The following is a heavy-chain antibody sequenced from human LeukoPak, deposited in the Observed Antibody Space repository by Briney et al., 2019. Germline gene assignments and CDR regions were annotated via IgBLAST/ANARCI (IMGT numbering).Heavy chain of an antibody. CDR3: AKRGVVIRVILVGFHKEAYYFDS. Sequence: GGSLRLSCSVSGITLSNYGMSWVRQAPGKGLEWVAGMSDSGGRTNYADSVKGRFTISRDNPKNTLYLQMNSLRAEDTAVYFCAKRGVVIRVILVGFHKEAYYFDSWGQGALVTVSS. J-gene: IGHJ4*02. D-gene: IGHD3-22*01. CDR2: MSDSGGRT. V-gene: IGHV3-23*01. CDR1: GITLSNYG.